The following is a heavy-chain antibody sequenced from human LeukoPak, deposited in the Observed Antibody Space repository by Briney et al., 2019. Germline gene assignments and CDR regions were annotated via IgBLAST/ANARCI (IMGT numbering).Heavy chain of an antibody. CDR3: AREGGGDSSGYSFDY. V-gene: IGHV1-69*13. CDR1: GYTFTSYY. J-gene: IGHJ4*02. CDR2: IIPIFGTA. D-gene: IGHD3-22*01. Sequence: GASVKVSCKASGYTFTSYYMHWVRQAPGQGLEWMGGIIPIFGTANYAQKFQGRVTITADESTSTAYMELSSLRSEDTAVYYCAREGGGDSSGYSFDYWGQGTLVTVSS.